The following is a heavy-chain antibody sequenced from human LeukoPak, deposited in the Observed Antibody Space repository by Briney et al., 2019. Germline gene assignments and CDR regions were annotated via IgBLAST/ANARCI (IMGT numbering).Heavy chain of an antibody. CDR2: ISAYNGNT. V-gene: IGHV1-18*01. CDR1: GYTFTSYG. J-gene: IGHJ4*02. CDR3: ARDRVGGCSSTSCHRFADY. D-gene: IGHD2-2*01. Sequence: ASVKVSCKASGYTFTSYGISWVRQAPGQGLEWMGWISAYNGNTNYAQKLQGRVTMTTDTSTSTAYMGLRSLRSDDTAVYYCARDRVGGCSSTSCHRFADYWGQGTLVTVSS.